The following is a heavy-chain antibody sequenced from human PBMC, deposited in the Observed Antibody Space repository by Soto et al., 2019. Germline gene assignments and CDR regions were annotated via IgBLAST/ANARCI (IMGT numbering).Heavy chain of an antibody. CDR3: ARSIPLRYFDWSPGVVY. V-gene: IGHV3-64*01. J-gene: IGHJ4*02. D-gene: IGHD3-9*01. Sequence: PGGSLRLSCAASGFTFSSYAMHWVRQAPGKGLEYVSAISSNGGSTYYANSVKGRFTISRDNSKNTLYLQMGSLRAEDTAVYYCARSIPLRYFDWSPGVVYWGQGTLVTVSS. CDR1: GFTFSSYA. CDR2: ISSNGGST.